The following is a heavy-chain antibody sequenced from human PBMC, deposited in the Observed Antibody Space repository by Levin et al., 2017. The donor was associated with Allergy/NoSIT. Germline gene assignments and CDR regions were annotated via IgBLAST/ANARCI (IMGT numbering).Heavy chain of an antibody. CDR1: GFTFSSYG. CDR2: ISYDGSNK. J-gene: IGHJ5*02. CDR3: AKTSRSSGWTAQGYNWFDP. Sequence: GGSLRLSCAASGFTFSSYGMHWVRQAPGKGLEWVAVISYDGSNKYYADSVKGRFTISRDNSTNTLYLQMNSLRAEDTAVYYCAKTSRSSGWTAQGYNWFDPWGQGTLVTVSS. V-gene: IGHV3-30*18. D-gene: IGHD6-19*01.